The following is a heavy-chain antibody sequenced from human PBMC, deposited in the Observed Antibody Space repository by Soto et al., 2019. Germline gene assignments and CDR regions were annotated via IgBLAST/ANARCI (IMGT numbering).Heavy chain of an antibody. CDR2: TYYRSKWYN. J-gene: IGHJ6*02. Sequence: SQTLSLTCAISGDSVSSNSAAWNWIRQSPSRGLEWLGRTYYRSKWYNDYAVSVKSRITINPDTSKNQFSLQLNSVTPEDTAVYYCARARPQFGETPPDYYYYYGMDVWGQGTTVTVSS. V-gene: IGHV6-1*01. CDR1: GDSVSSNSAA. CDR3: ARARPQFGETPPDYYYYYGMDV. D-gene: IGHD3-10*01.